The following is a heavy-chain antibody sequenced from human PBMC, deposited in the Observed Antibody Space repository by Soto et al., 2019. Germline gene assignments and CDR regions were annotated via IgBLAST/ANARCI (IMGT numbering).Heavy chain of an antibody. J-gene: IGHJ6*03. V-gene: IGHV1-69*13. CDR3: ATLVPAAIGVGNYYYYMDV. D-gene: IGHD2-2*02. CDR2: IIPIFGTA. Sequence: SVKVSCKASGGTFSSYAISWVRQAPGQGLEWMGGIIPIFGTANYAQKFQGRVTITADESTSTAYMELSSLRSEDTAVYYCATLVPAAIGVGNYYYYMDVWGKGTTVTVSS. CDR1: GGTFSSYA.